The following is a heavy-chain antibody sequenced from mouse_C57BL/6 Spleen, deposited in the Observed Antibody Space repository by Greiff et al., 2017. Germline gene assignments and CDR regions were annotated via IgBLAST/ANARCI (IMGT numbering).Heavy chain of an antibody. CDR2: IHPNSGST. J-gene: IGHJ1*03. D-gene: IGHD1-1*01. CDR3: ARENYYGSSPSYFDV. Sequence: QVQLQQPGAELVKPGASVKLSCKASGYTFTSYWMHWVKQRPGQGLEWIGMIHPNSGSTNYNEKFKSKATLTVDKSSSTSYMQLSSLTSEDSAVYYCARENYYGSSPSYFDVWGTGTTVTVSS. CDR1: GYTFTSYW. V-gene: IGHV1-64*01.